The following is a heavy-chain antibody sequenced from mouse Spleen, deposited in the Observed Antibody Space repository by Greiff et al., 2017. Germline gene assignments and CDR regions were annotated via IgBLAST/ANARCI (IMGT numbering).Heavy chain of an antibody. Sequence: EVQGVESGGGLVKLGGSLKLSCAASGFTFSSYAMSWVRQTPEKRLEWVATISSGGGNTYYPDSVKGRFTISRDNAKNTLYLQMSSLKSEDTAMYYCARIGGSSPYFDYWGQGTTLTVSS. CDR1: GFTFSSYA. CDR3: ARIGGSSPYFDY. CDR2: ISSGGGNT. V-gene: IGHV5-9-3*01. D-gene: IGHD1-1*01. J-gene: IGHJ2*01.